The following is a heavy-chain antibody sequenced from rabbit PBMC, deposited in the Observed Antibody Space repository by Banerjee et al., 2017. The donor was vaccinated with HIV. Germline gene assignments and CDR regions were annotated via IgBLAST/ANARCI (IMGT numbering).Heavy chain of an antibody. CDR2: IDAGDGST. D-gene: IGHD5-1*01. CDR3: ARNLGDWRNL. Sequence: QEQLEESGGDLVKPEGSLTLTCTASGFSFTSGYWICWVRQAPGKGPEWIACIDAGDGSTDYASWAKGRFTISKTSSTTVTLQMTSLTAADTATYFCARNLGDWRNLWGQGTLVTVS. J-gene: IGHJ4*01. V-gene: IGHV1S45*01. CDR1: GFSFTSGYW.